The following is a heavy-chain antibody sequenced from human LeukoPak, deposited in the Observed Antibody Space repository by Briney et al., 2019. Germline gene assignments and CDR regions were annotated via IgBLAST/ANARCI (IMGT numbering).Heavy chain of an antibody. Sequence: SETLSLTFTVSGGSISSYYWSWIRQPPGNGLEWIAYIYYSGSANYNPSLKSRVTISVDTPKNQFSLKLSSVTAADTAVYYCARGSKDFWSGYYAGLDYYYMDVWGKGTTVTVSS. CDR3: ARGSKDFWSGYYAGLDYYYMDV. J-gene: IGHJ6*03. CDR2: IYYSGSA. CDR1: GGSISSYY. V-gene: IGHV4-59*01. D-gene: IGHD3-3*01.